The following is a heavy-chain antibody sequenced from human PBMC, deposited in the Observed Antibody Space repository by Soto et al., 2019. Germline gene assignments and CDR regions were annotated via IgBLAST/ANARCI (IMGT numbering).Heavy chain of an antibody. CDR3: AKRSNYDSGSFDS. D-gene: IGHD3-22*01. CDR2: ISGSGDST. CDR1: GFTFNSYA. Sequence: GSLRLSCAASGFTFNSYAMTWVRQAPGEGLEWVSAISGSGDSTYYADSVKGRFTISRDNSKNTLYLQMNTLRAEDTAVYYCAKRSNYDSGSFDSWGQGT. J-gene: IGHJ4*02. V-gene: IGHV3-23*01.